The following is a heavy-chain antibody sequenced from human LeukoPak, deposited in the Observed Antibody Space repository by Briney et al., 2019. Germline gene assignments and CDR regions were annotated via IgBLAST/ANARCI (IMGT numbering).Heavy chain of an antibody. D-gene: IGHD1-20*01. CDR3: ARGGDYNWNFDY. V-gene: IGHV1-2*02. CDR1: GHTFTSYG. Sequence: ASVKVSCKASGHTFTSYGISWVRQAPGQGLEWMGWINPNSGGTIYAQYFQGRVTMTRDTSISTAYMELSRLRSDDTAVYYCARGGDYNWNFDYWGQGTLVTVSS. CDR2: INPNSGGT. J-gene: IGHJ4*02.